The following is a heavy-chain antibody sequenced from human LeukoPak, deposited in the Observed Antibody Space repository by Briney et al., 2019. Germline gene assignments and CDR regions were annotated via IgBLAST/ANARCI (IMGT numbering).Heavy chain of an antibody. D-gene: IGHD6-13*01. CDR3: AGGIGYATSPADH. J-gene: IGHJ5*02. CDR2: IHDTRGT. Sequence: SETLSLTCAVSGGSISRGGYSWSWIRQPPGKGLEWIGYIHDTRGTNYNPYLKSRVTMSLDTSKNHFSLSLNSVTAADTAVYFCAGGIGYATSPADHLGQGTLVIVSS. CDR1: GGSISRGGYS. V-gene: IGHV4-61*03.